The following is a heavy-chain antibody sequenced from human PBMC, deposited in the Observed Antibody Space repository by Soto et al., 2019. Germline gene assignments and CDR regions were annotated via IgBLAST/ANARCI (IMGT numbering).Heavy chain of an antibody. CDR2: IYYSGST. V-gene: IGHV4-59*08. CDR3: ARRYGGAFDI. Sequence: PSETLSLTCTVAGGSLRSYYWSWIRQPPGKGLEWIGYIYYSGSTNYNPSLKSRVTISVDTSKNQFSLKLSSVTAADTAVYYCARRYGGAFDIWGQGTMVTVSS. J-gene: IGHJ3*02. D-gene: IGHD4-17*01. CDR1: GGSLRSYY.